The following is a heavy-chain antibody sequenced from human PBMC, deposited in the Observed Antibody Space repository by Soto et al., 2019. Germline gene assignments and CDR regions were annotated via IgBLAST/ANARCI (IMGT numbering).Heavy chain of an antibody. CDR1: GFTFSSYA. V-gene: IGHV3-23*01. CDR3: ARYCKVGLVVVSRFDD. D-gene: IGHD3-22*01. Sequence: GGSLRLSCAASGFTFSSYAMSWVRQAPGKGLGWVSAISGSGGSTYYADSVKGRFTISRDNSKNTLYLQMNSLRAEDTAVYYCARYCKVGLVVVSRFDDWGQGTLVTVSS. J-gene: IGHJ4*02. CDR2: ISGSGGST.